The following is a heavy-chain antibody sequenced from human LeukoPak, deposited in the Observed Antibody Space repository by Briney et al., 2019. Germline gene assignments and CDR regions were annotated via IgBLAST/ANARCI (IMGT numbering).Heavy chain of an antibody. Sequence: GKSLRLSCAASGFTFDDYAMHWVRQAPGKGLEWVAVINGAGGTTYYADSVKGRFTISRDNSKNSLYLQMNSLGTEDTALYYCVKRGNDNYFDGWGQGTLVTVSS. CDR3: VKRGNDNYFDG. J-gene: IGHJ4*02. CDR2: INGAGGTT. CDR1: GFTFDDYA. V-gene: IGHV3-43*02.